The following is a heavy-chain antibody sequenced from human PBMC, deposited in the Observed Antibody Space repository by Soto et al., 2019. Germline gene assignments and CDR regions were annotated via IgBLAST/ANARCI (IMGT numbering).Heavy chain of an antibody. D-gene: IGHD2-21*02. CDR2: MYYSGST. CDR3: ARGSLSTETANALDV. J-gene: IGHJ3*01. Sequence: QVQLHESGPGLVKPSETLSLTCTVSGGSISNFYWSWIRQSPGRGLEWIGYGYMYYSGSTYYNSSLESRGTISVDTSKNPISLRLTSVTADDTALYDCARGSLSTETANALDVWGPGTMVTVSS. CDR1: GGSISNFY. V-gene: IGHV4-59*01.